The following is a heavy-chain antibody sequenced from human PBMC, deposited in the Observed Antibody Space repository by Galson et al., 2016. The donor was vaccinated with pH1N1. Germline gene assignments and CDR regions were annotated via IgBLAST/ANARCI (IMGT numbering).Heavy chain of an antibody. CDR3: ARDPYPLLTSPPYNWFDP. J-gene: IGHJ5*02. CDR2: IRFDGTKD. CDR1: GFSFSHYG. V-gene: IGHV3-30*02. Sequence: SLRLSCATSGFSFSHYGMAWVRQAPGKGLEWLAFIRFDGTKDYYADSGKGRFTISRDDFRSTVYLQMNNLRAEDTALYYCARDPYPLLTSPPYNWFDPWGQGTLVTVSP. D-gene: IGHD2-15*01.